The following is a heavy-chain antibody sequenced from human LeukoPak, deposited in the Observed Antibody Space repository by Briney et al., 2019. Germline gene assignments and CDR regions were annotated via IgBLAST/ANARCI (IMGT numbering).Heavy chain of an antibody. J-gene: IGHJ4*02. CDR1: GFTFTSYA. Sequence: PGGSLRLSCAGSGFTFTSYAMSWVRQAPGKGLEWVSSISGSGGSTYYADSVKGRVTISRDNSKNTLFLQMNSLRAEDTAVYYCAKDLGFIVGGGYWGQGTLVTVSS. CDR3: AKDLGFIVGGGY. CDR2: ISGSGGST. V-gene: IGHV3-23*01. D-gene: IGHD1-26*01.